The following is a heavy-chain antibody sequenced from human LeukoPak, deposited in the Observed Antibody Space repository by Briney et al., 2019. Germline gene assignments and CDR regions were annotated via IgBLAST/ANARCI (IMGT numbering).Heavy chain of an antibody. CDR1: GFTFDDYA. CDR2: ISWNSGSI. D-gene: IGHD2-15*01. V-gene: IGHV3-9*01. J-gene: IGHJ4*02. CDR3: AKAAWTKTLSYFDY. Sequence: PGGSLRLSCAASGFTFDDYAMHWVRQAPGKGLEWVSGISWNSGSIGYADSVKGRFTISRDNAKNSLYLQMNSLRAEDTALYYCAKAAWTKTLSYFDYWGQGTLVTVSS.